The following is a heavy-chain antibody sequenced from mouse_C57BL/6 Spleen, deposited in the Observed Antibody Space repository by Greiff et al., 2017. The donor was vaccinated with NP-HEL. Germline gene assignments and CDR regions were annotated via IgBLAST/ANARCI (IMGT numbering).Heavy chain of an antibody. D-gene: IGHD2-5*01. CDR1: GFNITNTY. J-gene: IGHJ2*01. CDR2: IDPAIGNT. V-gene: IGHV14-3*01. CDR3: ANDSNYVNY. Sequence: EVQLQQSVAELVRPGASVKLSCTASGFNITNTYMPWVKQRPEQGLEWIGRIDPAIGNTKYAPMFRGKATITADTSSNTAYLQLSSLTSEDTAIYYCANDSNYVNYWGQGTTLTVSS.